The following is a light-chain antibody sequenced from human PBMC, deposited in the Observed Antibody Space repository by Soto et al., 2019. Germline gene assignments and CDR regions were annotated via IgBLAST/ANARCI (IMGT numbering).Light chain of an antibody. CDR3: QQYDTFPRT. CDR1: QSVNNW. J-gene: IGKJ1*01. V-gene: IGKV1-5*03. Sequence: DVQMTQSPSTLSASVGDRVTITCRASQSVNNWLAWFQQKPGKAPKLLISMTSNLESGVPSRFSGSGSGTDFTLTIISLQPDDFATYYCQQYDTFPRTFGQGTKVEIK. CDR2: MTS.